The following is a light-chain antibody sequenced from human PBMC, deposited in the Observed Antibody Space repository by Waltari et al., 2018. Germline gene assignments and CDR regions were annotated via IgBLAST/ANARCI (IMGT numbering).Light chain of an antibody. J-gene: IGLJ1*01. Sequence: SYELTQPPSVSVSPGQTASIHCSGDKLGDKYVSWYQQRPGQSPVLVIYEDTKRPSGIPERFSGSNSGSTATLTISGTQAMDEADYYCQAWDSSSYVFGTGTKVTVL. CDR1: KLGDKY. CDR3: QAWDSSSYV. CDR2: EDT. V-gene: IGLV3-1*01.